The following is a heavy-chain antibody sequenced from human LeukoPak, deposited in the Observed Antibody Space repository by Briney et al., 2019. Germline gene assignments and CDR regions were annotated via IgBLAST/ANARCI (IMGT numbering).Heavy chain of an antibody. D-gene: IGHD3-22*01. Sequence: QPGGSLRLSCVASGFTVSSNYMSWVRQAPGKGLEWVSVIYSGGSTYYADSVKGRFTISKDNSKNTLYLQMNSLRAEDTAVYYCARYFYDSSGYPYYFDYWGQGTLVTVSS. V-gene: IGHV3-53*01. CDR2: IYSGGST. CDR1: GFTVSSNY. CDR3: ARYFYDSSGYPYYFDY. J-gene: IGHJ4*02.